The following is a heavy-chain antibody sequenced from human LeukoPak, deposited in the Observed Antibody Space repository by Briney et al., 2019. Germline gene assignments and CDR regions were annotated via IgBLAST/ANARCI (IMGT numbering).Heavy chain of an antibody. Sequence: SETLSLTCAVYGGSFSGYYWSWIRHPPGKGLEWIGEINHSGSTNYNPSLKSRVTISVDTSKNQFSLRLSSVTAADTAVYYCASRIAVAGPDYWGQGTLVTVSS. J-gene: IGHJ4*02. V-gene: IGHV4-34*01. CDR2: INHSGST. D-gene: IGHD6-19*01. CDR3: ASRIAVAGPDY. CDR1: GGSFSGYY.